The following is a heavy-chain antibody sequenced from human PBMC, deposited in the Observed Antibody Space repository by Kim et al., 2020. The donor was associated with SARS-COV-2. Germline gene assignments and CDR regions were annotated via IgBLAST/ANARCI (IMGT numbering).Heavy chain of an antibody. V-gene: IGHV1-69*13. CDR1: GGTFSSYA. Sequence: SVKVSCKASGGTFSSYAISWVRQAPGQGLEWMGGIIPIFGTANYAQKFQGRVTITADESTSTAYMELSSLRSEDTAVYYCARVGKRAVAAYDIPDWYFDLWGRGTLVTVSS. CDR3: ARVGKRAVAAYDIPDWYFDL. D-gene: IGHD6-19*01. CDR2: IIPIFGTA. J-gene: IGHJ2*01.